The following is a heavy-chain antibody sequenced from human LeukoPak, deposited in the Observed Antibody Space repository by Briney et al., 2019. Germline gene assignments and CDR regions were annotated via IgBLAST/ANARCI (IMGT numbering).Heavy chain of an antibody. Sequence: PSETLSLTCTVSGGSISSYYWSWIRQPPGKGLEWIGYIYYSGSTNYNPSLKSRVTISVDTSKNQFSLKLSSVTAADTAVYYCARVLFWSGYFFDYWGQGTLVTVSS. D-gene: IGHD3-3*01. CDR2: IYYSGST. V-gene: IGHV4-59*12. CDR1: GGSISSYY. CDR3: ARVLFWSGYFFDY. J-gene: IGHJ4*02.